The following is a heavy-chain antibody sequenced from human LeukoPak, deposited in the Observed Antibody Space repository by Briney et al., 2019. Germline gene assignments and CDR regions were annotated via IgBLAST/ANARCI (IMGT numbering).Heavy chain of an antibody. CDR1: GFTVSSNY. CDR2: IYSGGST. Sequence: GGSLRLSCAASGFTVSSNYMSWVRQAPGKGLEWVSVIYSGGSTYYADSLKGRFTIPRDNSKNTLYLQMNSLRAEDTAVYYCARSNSFDIWGQGTMVTVSS. V-gene: IGHV3-66*01. J-gene: IGHJ3*02. CDR3: ARSNSFDI.